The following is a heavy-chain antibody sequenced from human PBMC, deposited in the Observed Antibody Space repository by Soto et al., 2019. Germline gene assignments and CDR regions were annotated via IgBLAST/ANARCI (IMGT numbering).Heavy chain of an antibody. CDR2: INPNSGGT. CDR1: GYTFTGYY. D-gene: IGHD6-13*01. Sequence: ASVKVSCKASGYTFTGYYMHWVRQAPGQGLEWMGWINPNSGGTNYAQKFQGRVTMTRDTSISTAYMELSRLRSDDTAVYYCARASSWNNWFDPCGQGTLVTVSS. J-gene: IGHJ5*02. CDR3: ARASSWNNWFDP. V-gene: IGHV1-2*02.